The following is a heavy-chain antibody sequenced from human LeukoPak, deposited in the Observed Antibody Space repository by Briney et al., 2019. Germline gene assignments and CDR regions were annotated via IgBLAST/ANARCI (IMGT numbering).Heavy chain of an antibody. CDR1: GYTFTSYY. Sequence: ASVNVSCKASGYTFTSYYMHWVRQAPAQGREWMGLINPTGGSTSYAQQFQGRISMSRDTSTSTVYMEMSSLTSEHTALYYCARESTAFDYWGQGTLVTVSS. CDR3: ARESTAFDY. V-gene: IGHV1-46*01. CDR2: INPTGGST. J-gene: IGHJ4*02.